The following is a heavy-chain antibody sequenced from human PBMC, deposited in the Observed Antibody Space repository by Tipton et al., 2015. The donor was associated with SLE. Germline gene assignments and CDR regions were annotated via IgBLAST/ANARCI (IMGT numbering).Heavy chain of an antibody. CDR1: GGSISSSSYY. CDR3: ASGWIQLWLDY. D-gene: IGHD5-18*01. Sequence: TLSLTCTVSGGSISSSSYYWGWIRQPPGKGLERIGSIYYSGSTYYNPSLKSRVTISVDTSKNQFSLKLSSVTAADTAVYYCASGWIQLWLDYWGQGTLVTVSS. J-gene: IGHJ4*02. V-gene: IGHV4-39*07. CDR2: IYYSGST.